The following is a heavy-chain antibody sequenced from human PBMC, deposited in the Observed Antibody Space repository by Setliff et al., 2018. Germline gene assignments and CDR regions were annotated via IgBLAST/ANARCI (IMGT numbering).Heavy chain of an antibody. CDR2: IITNTGKT. D-gene: IGHD3-22*01. J-gene: IGHJ3*02. CDR1: GYTFTNFG. Sequence: ASVKVSCKASGYTFTNFGFTWVRQAPGEGLEWMGMIITNTGKTSYPKKFQGRVTMTTVTYTGTGYMELRSLTSDDTAIYYCARDLDYQYYYETIGRDAFDIWGQGTMFTVSS. CDR3: ARDLDYQYYYETIGRDAFDI. V-gene: IGHV1-18*01.